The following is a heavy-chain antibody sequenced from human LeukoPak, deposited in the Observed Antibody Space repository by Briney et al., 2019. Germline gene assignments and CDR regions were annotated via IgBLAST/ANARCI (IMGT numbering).Heavy chain of an antibody. CDR3: AKGVYDSSGYPLYGMDV. Sequence: GGSLRLSCAASGFTFSSYAMSWVRQAPGKGLEWVSAISGSGGSTYYADSVKGRFTISRDNSKNTLYLQMNSLRAEGTAVYYCAKGVYDSSGYPLYGMDVWGQGTTVTVSS. D-gene: IGHD3-22*01. CDR2: ISGSGGST. V-gene: IGHV3-23*01. J-gene: IGHJ6*02. CDR1: GFTFSSYA.